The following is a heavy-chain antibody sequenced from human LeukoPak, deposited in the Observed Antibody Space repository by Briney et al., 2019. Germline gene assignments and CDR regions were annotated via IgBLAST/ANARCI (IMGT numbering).Heavy chain of an antibody. J-gene: IGHJ6*03. CDR3: ARDRHIAAAVYYYYMDV. D-gene: IGHD6-13*01. CDR1: GYTFTSYI. V-gene: IGHV1-18*01. CDR2: INAYNGNT. Sequence: GASVKVSFKASGYTFTSYIISWVRQAPGQGLEWMGWINAYNGNTDYAQRVQGRATMTTDTSTSTAYMELRSLRSDDRAVYYCARDRHIAAAVYYYYMDVWGKGTPVTVSS.